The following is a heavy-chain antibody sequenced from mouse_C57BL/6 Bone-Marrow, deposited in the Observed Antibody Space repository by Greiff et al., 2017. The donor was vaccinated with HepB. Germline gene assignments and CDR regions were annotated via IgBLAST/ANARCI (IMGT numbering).Heavy chain of an antibody. V-gene: IGHV2-5*01. CDR2: IWRGGST. D-gene: IGHD2-5*01. CDR3: AKIGSNYGENYFDY. CDR1: GFSLTSYG. Sequence: VQLVESGPGLVQPSQSLSITCTVSGFSLTSYGVHWVRQSPGKGLEWLGVIWRGGSTDYNAAFMSRLSITKDNSKSQVFFKMNSLQADDTAIYYCAKIGSNYGENYFDYWGQGTTLTVSS. J-gene: IGHJ2*01.